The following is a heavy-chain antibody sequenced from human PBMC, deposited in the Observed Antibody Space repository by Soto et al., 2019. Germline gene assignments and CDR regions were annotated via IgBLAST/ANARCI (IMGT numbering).Heavy chain of an antibody. J-gene: IGHJ1*01. V-gene: IGHV3-23*01. CDR1: GFTFTGYA. D-gene: IGHD2-2*01. Sequence: EVQLLESGGGLVQPGRSLRLSCAASGFTFTGYAMNWVRQAPGKGLEWVAGISGSGANTYYADSVKGRFTVSRDNSENTLNLQMNSVRPEDTAVYYCAKDNEPQLRSKYFQHWGQGTLVTVSS. CDR3: AKDNEPQLRSKYFQH. CDR2: ISGSGANT.